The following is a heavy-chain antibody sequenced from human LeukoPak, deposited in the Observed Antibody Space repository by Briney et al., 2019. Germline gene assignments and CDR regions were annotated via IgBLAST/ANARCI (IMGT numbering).Heavy chain of an antibody. Sequence: GGSLRLSCAASGFTFSSYWMSWVRQAPGKGLEWVSAISGSGGSTYYADSVKGRFTISRDNSKNTLYLQMNSLRAEDTAVYYCAKDQHSMVRGPMRYWGQGTLVTVSS. J-gene: IGHJ4*02. CDR2: ISGSGGST. CDR3: AKDQHSMVRGPMRY. CDR1: GFTFSSYW. D-gene: IGHD3-10*01. V-gene: IGHV3-23*01.